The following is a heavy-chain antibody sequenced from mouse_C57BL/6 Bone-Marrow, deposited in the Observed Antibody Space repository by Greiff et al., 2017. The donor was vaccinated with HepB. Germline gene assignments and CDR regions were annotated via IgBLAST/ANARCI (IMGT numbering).Heavy chain of an antibody. D-gene: IGHD2-2*01. CDR3: ARWGGYDGFAY. Sequence: QVQLQQPGAELVRPGTSVKLSCKASGYTFTSYWMHWVKQRPGQGLEWIGVIDPSDSYTNYNQKFKGKATLTVDTSSNTAYMQLSSLTSEDSAVYYCARWGGYDGFAYWGQGTLVTVSA. CDR1: GYTFTSYW. V-gene: IGHV1-59*01. CDR2: IDPSDSYT. J-gene: IGHJ3*01.